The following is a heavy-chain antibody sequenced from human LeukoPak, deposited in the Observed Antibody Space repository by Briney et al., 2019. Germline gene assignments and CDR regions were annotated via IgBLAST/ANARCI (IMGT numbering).Heavy chain of an antibody. CDR3: ARGPRGVVVPAARYYYYYGMDV. V-gene: IGHV1-18*01. CDR1: GYTFTSYG. D-gene: IGHD2-2*01. CDR2: ISAYNGNT. J-gene: IGHJ6*02. Sequence: ASVKVSCKASGYTFTSYGISWVRQAPGQGLEWMGWISAYNGNTTYAQKLQGRVTMTTDTSTSTAYMELRSLRSDDTAVYYCARGPRGVVVPAARYYYYYGMDVWGQGTTVTVSS.